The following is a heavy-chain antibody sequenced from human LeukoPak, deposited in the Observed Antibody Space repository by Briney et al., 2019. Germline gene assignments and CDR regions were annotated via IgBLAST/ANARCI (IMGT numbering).Heavy chain of an antibody. CDR3: ARTWFYYGSGSDY. CDR1: GFTFSSYE. J-gene: IGHJ4*02. CDR2: ISDSGSTI. Sequence: PGGSLRLSCAASGFTFSSYEMNWVRQAPGKGLEWVSYISDSGSTIYYADSVKGRFTISRDDAKNSLYLQMNSLRAEDTAVYYCARTWFYYGSGSDYWGQGTLVTVSS. V-gene: IGHV3-48*03. D-gene: IGHD3-10*01.